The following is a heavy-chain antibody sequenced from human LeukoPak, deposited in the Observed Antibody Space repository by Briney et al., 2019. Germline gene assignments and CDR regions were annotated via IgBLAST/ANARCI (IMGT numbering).Heavy chain of an antibody. V-gene: IGHV1-69*05. Sequence: ASVKVSCKASGYTFTSYGISWVRQAPGQGLEWMGGIIPIFGTANYAQKFQGRVTITTDESTSTAYMELSSLRSEDTAVYYCARGINVEYYYYYYMDVWGKGTTVTVSS. D-gene: IGHD5-24*01. J-gene: IGHJ6*03. CDR3: ARGINVEYYYYYYMDV. CDR2: IIPIFGTA. CDR1: GYTFTSYG.